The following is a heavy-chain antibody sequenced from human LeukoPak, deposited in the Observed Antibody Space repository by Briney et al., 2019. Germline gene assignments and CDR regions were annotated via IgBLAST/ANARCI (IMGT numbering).Heavy chain of an antibody. CDR1: GFTFSSYS. CDR3: AAKSWFYFDY. D-gene: IGHD6-13*01. Sequence: GGSLRLSCAASGFTFSSYSMIWVRQAPGKGLEWVSSISSSSSYIYYADSVKGRFTISRDNAKNSLYLQMNSLRAEDTAVYYCAAKSWFYFDYWGQGTLVTVSS. V-gene: IGHV3-21*01. J-gene: IGHJ4*02. CDR2: ISSSSSYI.